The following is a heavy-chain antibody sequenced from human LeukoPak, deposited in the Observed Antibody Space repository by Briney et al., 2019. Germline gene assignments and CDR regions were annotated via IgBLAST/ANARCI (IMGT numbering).Heavy chain of an antibody. Sequence: SETLPLTCTVSGGSPSSYYWSWIRQPAGKGLEWIGRNYTSGSTNYNPSLKSRVTMSVDTSKNQFSLKLSSVTAADTAVYYCARTAKDPAYYYYYMDVWGKGTTVTVSS. D-gene: IGHD2-21*02. CDR3: ARTAKDPAYYYYYMDV. CDR1: GGSPSSYY. CDR2: NYTSGST. V-gene: IGHV4-4*07. J-gene: IGHJ6*03.